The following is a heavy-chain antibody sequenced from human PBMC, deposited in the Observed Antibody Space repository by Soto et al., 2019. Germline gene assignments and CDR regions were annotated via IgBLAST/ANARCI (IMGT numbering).Heavy chain of an antibody. CDR2: ISQSGSS. J-gene: IGHJ4*02. V-gene: IGHV4-38-2*01. CDR3: ARSHSSGWFTYDY. D-gene: IGHD6-13*01. Sequence: SETLSLTCAGSGYSITTGSYWGWIRQPPGKGLEWIGSISQSGSSYYNPSLKSRFTILIDTSKNQFSLKLSSVTAANTAVYYCARSHSSGWFTYDYRGQGALVTVSS. CDR1: GYSITTGSY.